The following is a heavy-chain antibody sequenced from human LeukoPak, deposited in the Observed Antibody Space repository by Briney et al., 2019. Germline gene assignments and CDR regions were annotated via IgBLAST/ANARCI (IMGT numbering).Heavy chain of an antibody. CDR2: INDSGST. D-gene: IGHD3-3*01. CDR1: GGSFSGYY. CDR3: ARGGGRWLLYPPHRNWYFDL. V-gene: IGHV4-34*01. Sequence: PSETLSLTCAVYGGSFSGYYWSWIRQPPGKGLEWIGEINDSGSTNYNPSLKSRVTISVDMSKNQFSLKLSSVTAADTAVYYFARGGGRWLLYPPHRNWYFDLWGRGTLVTVSS. J-gene: IGHJ2*01.